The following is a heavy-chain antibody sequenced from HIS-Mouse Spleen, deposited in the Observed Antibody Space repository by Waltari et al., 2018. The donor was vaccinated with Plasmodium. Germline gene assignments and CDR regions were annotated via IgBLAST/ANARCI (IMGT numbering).Heavy chain of an antibody. Sequence: QLQLVQSGAEVKKPGASVKVSCKASGSTFIRYGISCGRQAPGQGLEWLGWISPYNGNTNYAQKLQGRVTMTTDTSTSTAYMELRSLRSDDTAMYYCARGSAGDAFDIWGQGTMVTVSS. CDR1: GSTFIRYG. V-gene: IGHV1-18*01. CDR2: ISPYNGNT. J-gene: IGHJ3*02. D-gene: IGHD6-19*01. CDR3: ARGSAGDAFDI.